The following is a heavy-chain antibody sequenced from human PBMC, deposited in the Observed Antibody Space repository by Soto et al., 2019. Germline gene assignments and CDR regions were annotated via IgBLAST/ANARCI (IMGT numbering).Heavy chain of an antibody. CDR1: GGSISSYY. CDR2: IYYSGST. D-gene: IGHD1-26*01. V-gene: IGHV4-59*08. J-gene: IGHJ4*02. Sequence: AETLSLTCTVSGGSISSYYWSWIRQPPGKGLEWIGYIYYSGSTNYNPSLKSRVTISVDTSKNQFSLKLSSVTAADTAVYYCARRYGGNLDYWGQGTLVTVSS. CDR3: ARRYGGNLDY.